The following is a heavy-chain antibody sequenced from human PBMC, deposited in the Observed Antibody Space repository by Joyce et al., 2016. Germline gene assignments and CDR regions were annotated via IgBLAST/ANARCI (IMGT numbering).Heavy chain of an antibody. V-gene: IGHV4-34*02. CDR2: VNHSGST. J-gene: IGHJ5*02. D-gene: IGHD5-18*01. CDR3: ARGLVVTGTRVRGYNYGYSS. CDR1: GGSFSGYH. Sequence: QVQLQQWGGGLLKPSETLSLTCAVYGGSFSGYHWSWVRQPPGKGLEWIGEVNHSGSTSYDESLKSRVTISVDTSKNQLSLNLTSVTAADTAVYFCARGLVVTGTRVRGYNYGYSSWGQGTLVTVSS.